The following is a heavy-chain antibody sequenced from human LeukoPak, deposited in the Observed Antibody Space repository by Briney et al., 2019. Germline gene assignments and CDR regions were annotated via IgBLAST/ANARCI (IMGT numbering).Heavy chain of an antibody. Sequence: SETLSLTCVVYGGSFSGYYWSWIRQSPGKGLEWIGEINHSGSTNYNPSLKSRVTISVDTSKNQFSLKLSSVTAADTAVYYCARDLYYDSSGARFDPWGQGTLVTVSS. V-gene: IGHV4-34*01. CDR3: ARDLYYDSSGARFDP. J-gene: IGHJ5*02. D-gene: IGHD3-22*01. CDR1: GGSFSGYY. CDR2: INHSGST.